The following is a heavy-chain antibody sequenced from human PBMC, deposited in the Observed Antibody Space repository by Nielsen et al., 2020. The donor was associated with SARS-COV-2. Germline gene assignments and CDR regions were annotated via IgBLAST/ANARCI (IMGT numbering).Heavy chain of an antibody. CDR2: IRSKANSYAT. D-gene: IGHD1-26*01. Sequence: GESLKISCAASGFTFSGSTMHWVRQTSGKGLEWVGRIRSKANSYATGFAASVKGRFTISRDDSKNTAYLQMNSLKTEDTAVYYCVKEQRGSYYLPFDYWGQGTLVTVSS. J-gene: IGHJ4*02. CDR3: VKEQRGSYYLPFDY. V-gene: IGHV3-73*01. CDR1: GFTFSGST.